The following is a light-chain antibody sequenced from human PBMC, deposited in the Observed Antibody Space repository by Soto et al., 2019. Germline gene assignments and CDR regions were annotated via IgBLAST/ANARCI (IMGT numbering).Light chain of an antibody. CDR1: QGIANY. J-gene: IGKJ2*01. Sequence: DIQLTQSPSSLSASVGDRVTITCQASQGIANYLNSYQQKPGKAPKVLIYDASSLEKGVPSRFSGSGSGTDFTFTISSLQPEDIATYYCQQYDDLLPTFGRGTKLEIK. CDR3: QQYDDLLPT. CDR2: DAS. V-gene: IGKV1-33*01.